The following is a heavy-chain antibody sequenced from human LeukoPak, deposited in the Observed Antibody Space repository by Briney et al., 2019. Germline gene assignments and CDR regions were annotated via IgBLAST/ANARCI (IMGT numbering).Heavy chain of an antibody. CDR3: ARAQYGSGWNRFQH. V-gene: IGHV1-2*02. CDR1: EYTFIGYY. J-gene: IGHJ1*01. D-gene: IGHD6-19*01. Sequence: GASVKVSCKASEYTFIGYYLHWVRQAPGQGLEWMGWINPNSGGTNYAQKFQGRVTMTRDTSISTAYMELSRLRSDDTAVYYCARAQYGSGWNRFQHWDQGTLVTVSS. CDR2: INPNSGGT.